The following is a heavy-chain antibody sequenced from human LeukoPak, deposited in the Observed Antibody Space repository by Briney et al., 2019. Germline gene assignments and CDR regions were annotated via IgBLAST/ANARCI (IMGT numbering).Heavy chain of an antibody. D-gene: IGHD3-10*01. Sequence: SETLSLTCTVSGGSITNYYWSWIRQPPGKGLEWIGYVYYSGSTNYNPSLKSRVTISVDTSKNQFSLKLSSVTAADTAVYYYAATMVRGVHTHFDYWGQGTLVTVSS. CDR1: GGSITNYY. CDR2: VYYSGST. V-gene: IGHV4-59*08. J-gene: IGHJ4*02. CDR3: AATMVRGVHTHFDY.